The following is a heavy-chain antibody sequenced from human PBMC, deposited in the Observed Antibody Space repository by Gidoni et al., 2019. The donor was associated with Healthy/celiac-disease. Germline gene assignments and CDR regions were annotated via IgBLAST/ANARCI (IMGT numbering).Heavy chain of an antibody. CDR2: ISYDGSNK. J-gene: IGHJ4*02. V-gene: IGHV3-30*03. Sequence: QVQLVESGGGVVQPGRSLRLSCAASGFTFSRYCMHWVRQAPGKGLEWVAVISYDGSNKYYADSVKGRFTISRDNSKNTLYLQINSLRAEDTTVYYCARDPAVGVEMATPLGYFDYWGQGTLVTVSS. D-gene: IGHD5-12*01. CDR1: GFTFSRYC. CDR3: ARDPAVGVEMATPLGYFDY.